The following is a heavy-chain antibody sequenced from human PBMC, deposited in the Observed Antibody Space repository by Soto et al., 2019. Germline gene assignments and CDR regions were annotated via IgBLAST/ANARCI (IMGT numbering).Heavy chain of an antibody. CDR3: ARDPMVVTTVTVYYYYGMDV. J-gene: IGHJ6*02. D-gene: IGHD4-17*01. V-gene: IGHV1-69*13. CDR2: IIPIFGTA. Sequence: GASVKVSCKASGGTFSSYAISWVRQAPGQGLEWMGGIIPIFGTANYAQKFQGRVTITADESTSTAYMELSSLRSEDTAVYYCARDPMVVTTVTVYYYYGMDVWGQGTTVTVSS. CDR1: GGTFSSYA.